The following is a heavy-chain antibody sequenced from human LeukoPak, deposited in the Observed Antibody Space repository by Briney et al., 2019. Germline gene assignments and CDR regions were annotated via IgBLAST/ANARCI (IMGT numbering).Heavy chain of an antibody. CDR2: INPSGGST. V-gene: IGHV1-46*01. CDR1: GYTFTSYY. CDR3: ARRRYFGVVISDFDAFDI. J-gene: IGHJ3*02. D-gene: IGHD3-3*01. Sequence: GASVKVSCKASGYTFTSYYMHWVRQAPGQGLEWMGIINPSGGSTSYAQKFQGRVTITADESTSTAYMELSSLRSEDTAVYYCARRRYFGVVISDFDAFDIWGQGTMVTVSS.